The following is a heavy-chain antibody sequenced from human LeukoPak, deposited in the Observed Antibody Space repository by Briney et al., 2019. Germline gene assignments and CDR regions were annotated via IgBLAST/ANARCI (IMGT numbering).Heavy chain of an antibody. Sequence: SETLSLTCTVSGDSINSLDLWSWVRQPPGKGLEWIGEIYHSGNTNYNPSLKSRVTISVDKSKNQFSLKLSSVTAADTAVYFCAGDSFFDGPFNYWGQGTLVTVSS. J-gene: IGHJ4*02. CDR3: AGDSFFDGPFNY. CDR1: GDSINSLDL. CDR2: IYHSGNT. V-gene: IGHV4-4*02. D-gene: IGHD2/OR15-2a*01.